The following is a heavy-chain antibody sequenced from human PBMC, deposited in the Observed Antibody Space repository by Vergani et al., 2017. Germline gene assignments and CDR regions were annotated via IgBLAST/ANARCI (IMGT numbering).Heavy chain of an antibody. J-gene: IGHJ6*02. CDR2: INHSGST. D-gene: IGHD3-3*01. V-gene: IGHV4-34*01. CDR3: ARVRITIFGVVKMSYGMDV. Sequence: QVQLQQWGAGLLKPSETLSLTCAVYGGSFSGYYWSWIRQPPGKGLEWIGEINHSGSTNYNPALKSRVTISVDTSKNQFSLKLSSLTAADTAVYYCARVRITIFGVVKMSYGMDVWGQGTTVTVSS. CDR1: GGSFSGYY.